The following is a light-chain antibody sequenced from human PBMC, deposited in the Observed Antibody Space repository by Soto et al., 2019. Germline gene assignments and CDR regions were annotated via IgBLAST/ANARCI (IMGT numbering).Light chain of an antibody. CDR3: MQALQSPRT. J-gene: IGKJ1*01. CDR1: RVLLHSTGKNY. CDR2: LGS. Sequence: DILMTQSPISLPVTPGEPASISFWSSRVLLHSTGKNYLDWFLQKPGQSPQLLIYLGSNRASGVPDRFSGSGSGTNFTLKISRVEAEDVGVYYCMQALQSPRTFGRGTKVDI. V-gene: IGKV2-28*01.